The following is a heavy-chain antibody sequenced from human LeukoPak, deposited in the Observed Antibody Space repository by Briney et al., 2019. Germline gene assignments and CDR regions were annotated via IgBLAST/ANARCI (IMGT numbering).Heavy chain of an antibody. CDR2: ISTSGGST. D-gene: IGHD6-13*01. CDR1: GFTFSTYA. J-gene: IGHJ4*02. V-gene: IGHV3-23*01. Sequence: GGSLRLSCAASGFTFSTYAMSWVRQAPGKGLEWVSAISTSGGSTYYADSVKGRFTISRDNSKNTLYLQMSSLRAEDTAVYYCAKDRIAAAGTAVSAFYWGQGTLVTVSS. CDR3: AKDRIAAAGTAVSAFY.